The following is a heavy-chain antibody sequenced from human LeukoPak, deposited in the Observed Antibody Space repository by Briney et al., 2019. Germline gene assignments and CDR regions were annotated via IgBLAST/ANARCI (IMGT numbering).Heavy chain of an antibody. CDR2: MNPNSGNT. Sequence: GASVKVSCKASGYTFTSYDINWVRQATGQGLEWMGWMNPNSGNTGYAQKFQGRVTMTRNTSISTAYMELSSLRSEDTAVYYCARGIKVRGVIVYWGQGTLVTVSS. CDR1: GYTFTSYD. V-gene: IGHV1-8*01. CDR3: ARGIKVRGVIVY. J-gene: IGHJ4*02. D-gene: IGHD3-10*01.